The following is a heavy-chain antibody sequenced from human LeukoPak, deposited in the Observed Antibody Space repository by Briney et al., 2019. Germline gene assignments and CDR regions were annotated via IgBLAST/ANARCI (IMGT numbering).Heavy chain of an antibody. CDR1: GFTFNNYA. Sequence: GGSLRLSCAASGFTFNNYAMHWVRQAPGKGLEWVAFIRFDGSNKYYADSVKGRFTISRDASKNTLFLQMNSLRADDTAVYYCARKTDSSGSGDYWGQGTLVTVSS. CDR3: ARKTDSSGSGDY. J-gene: IGHJ4*02. CDR2: IRFDGSNK. V-gene: IGHV3-30*02. D-gene: IGHD3-22*01.